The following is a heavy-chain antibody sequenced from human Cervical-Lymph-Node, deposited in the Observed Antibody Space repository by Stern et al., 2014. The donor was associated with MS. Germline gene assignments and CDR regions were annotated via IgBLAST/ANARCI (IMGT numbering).Heavy chain of an antibody. V-gene: IGHV3-11*01. D-gene: IGHD2-2*01. J-gene: IGHJ6*02. Sequence: QVQLVQSGGGLVKPGGSLRLSCAASGFTFSDLYMSWIRQAPGKGLEYVSYISSRGTIIFYADSVKGRFTVSRDNTKNSLFLQMNNLRAEDTAVYYCARHQEYQLVGGNFSYGMDVWGQGTTVTVS. CDR3: ARHQEYQLVGGNFSYGMDV. CDR2: ISSRGTII. CDR1: GFTFSDLY.